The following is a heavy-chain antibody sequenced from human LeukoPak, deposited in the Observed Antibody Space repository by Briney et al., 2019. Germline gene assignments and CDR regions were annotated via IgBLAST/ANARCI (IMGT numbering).Heavy chain of an antibody. D-gene: IGHD3-10*01. V-gene: IGHV3-48*02. CDR2: ISSISSTM. Sequence: TGGSLRLSCAASGFTFSSYSMNWVRQAPGKGLEWVSYISSISSTMYYADSVKGRFTVSRDNAKNSLYLQMNSLRDEDTAVYCCAREYYGSGSNFDYWGQGTLVTVSS. CDR1: GFTFSSYS. CDR3: AREYYGSGSNFDY. J-gene: IGHJ4*02.